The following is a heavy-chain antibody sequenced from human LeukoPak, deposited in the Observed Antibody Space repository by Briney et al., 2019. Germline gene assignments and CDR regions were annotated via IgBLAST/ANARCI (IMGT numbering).Heavy chain of an antibody. D-gene: IGHD6-19*01. V-gene: IGHV4-39*07. CDR1: GGFISSSSYY. CDR3: ATIQYSSGWYGIGAFDI. Sequence: SETLSLTCTVSGGFISSSSYYWGWIRQPPGKGLERIGSIYYSGSTNYNPSLKSRVTISVDTSKNQFSLKLSSVTAADTAVYYCATIQYSSGWYGIGAFDIWGQGTMVTVSS. CDR2: IYYSGST. J-gene: IGHJ3*02.